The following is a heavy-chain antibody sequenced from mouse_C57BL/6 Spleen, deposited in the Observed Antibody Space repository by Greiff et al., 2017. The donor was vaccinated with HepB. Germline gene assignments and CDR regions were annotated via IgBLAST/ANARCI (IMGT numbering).Heavy chain of an antibody. J-gene: IGHJ2*01. Sequence: EVMLVESGGGLVKPGGSLKLSCAASGFTFSSYAMSWVRQTPEKRLEWVATISDGGSYTYYPDNVKGRFTISRDNAKNNLYLQMSHLKSEDTAMYYCARDSGDPYFDYWGQGTTLTVSS. CDR1: GFTFSSYA. CDR2: ISDGGSYT. D-gene: IGHD2-13*01. CDR3: ARDSGDPYFDY. V-gene: IGHV5-4*01.